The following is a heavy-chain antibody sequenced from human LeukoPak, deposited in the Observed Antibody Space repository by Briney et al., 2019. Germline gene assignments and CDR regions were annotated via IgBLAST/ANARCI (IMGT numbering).Heavy chain of an antibody. CDR3: ARDTLYYDSSGYNWFDP. CDR1: GYTFTGYY. Sequence: ASVKVSCKASGYTFTGYYMHWVRQAPGQGLEWMGWINPNSGGTNYAQKFQGRVTMTRDTSISTAYMELSRLRSDDTAVYYCARDTLYYDSSGYNWFDPWGPGTLVTVSS. V-gene: IGHV1-2*02. J-gene: IGHJ5*02. CDR2: INPNSGGT. D-gene: IGHD3-22*01.